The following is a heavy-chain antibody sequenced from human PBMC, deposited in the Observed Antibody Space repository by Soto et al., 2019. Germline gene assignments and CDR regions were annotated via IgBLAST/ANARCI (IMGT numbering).Heavy chain of an antibody. CDR2: IIPIFGTA. CDR1: VGTFSSYA. V-gene: IGHV1-69*13. D-gene: IGHD4-17*01. Sequence: ASVKVSCKASVGTFSSYAISWVRQAHRQGLEWMGGIIPIFGTANYAQKFQGRVTITADESTSTAYMELSSLRSEDTAVYYCARGTTVEYSYYYGMDVWGQGTTVTVSS. J-gene: IGHJ6*02. CDR3: ARGTTVEYSYYYGMDV.